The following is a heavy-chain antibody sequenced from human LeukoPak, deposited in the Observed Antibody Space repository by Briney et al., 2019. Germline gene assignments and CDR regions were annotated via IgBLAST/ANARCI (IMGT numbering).Heavy chain of an antibody. CDR2: IGTAGDT. CDR1: GFTFSSYD. CDR3: ARDRLVAVTAIPLDY. J-gene: IGHJ4*02. Sequence: GGSLRLSCAASGFTFSSYDMHWVRQATGKGLEWVSAIGTAGDTYYPGSVKGRFTISRDNAKNSLYLQMNSLRAEDTAVYYCARDRLVAVTAIPLDYWGQGTLVTVSS. V-gene: IGHV3-13*01. D-gene: IGHD2-21*02.